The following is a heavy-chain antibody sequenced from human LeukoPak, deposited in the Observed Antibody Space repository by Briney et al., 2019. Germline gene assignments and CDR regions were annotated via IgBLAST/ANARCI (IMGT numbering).Heavy chain of an antibody. J-gene: IGHJ3*02. CDR3: ARDSAGVGASSGDAFDI. CDR1: GGSISSSNYY. CDR2: IYSSGST. V-gene: IGHV4-39*07. D-gene: IGHD1-26*01. Sequence: PSETLSLTCSVSGGSISSSNYYWGWIRQPPGKGLEWIGCIYSSGSTYYNPSLKSRVTLSVDTSKNHFSLKLSSVTAADTAVYYCARDSAGVGASSGDAFDIWGQGTMVTVSS.